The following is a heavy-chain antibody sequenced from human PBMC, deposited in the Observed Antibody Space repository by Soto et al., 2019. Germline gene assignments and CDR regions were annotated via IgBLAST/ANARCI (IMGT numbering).Heavy chain of an antibody. D-gene: IGHD3-10*01. Sequence: QVQLQESGPGLVKPSETLSLTCTVSGGSISSYWSWIRQPPGKGLEWIGYIYYSGSTNYNPSLKSRVTLSIDTSKSQFSLRLSSLTAADTAVYYCARQPYYYGGFDYWGQGTLVTVSS. CDR1: GGSISSY. V-gene: IGHV4-59*08. J-gene: IGHJ4*02. CDR2: IYYSGST. CDR3: ARQPYYYGGFDY.